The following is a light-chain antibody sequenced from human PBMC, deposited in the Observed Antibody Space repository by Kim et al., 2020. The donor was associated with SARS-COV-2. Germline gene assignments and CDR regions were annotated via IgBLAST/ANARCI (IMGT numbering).Light chain of an antibody. V-gene: IGKV3-20*01. CDR1: HSVSSSY. J-gene: IGKJ3*01. CDR3: QQYGSRVT. Sequence: EIVLTQSPGTLSLSPGERATLSCRAIHSVSSSYLAWYQQKPGQAPRLLIYGASSRATGIPDRFSGSGSGTDFTLTISRLEPEDFAVYYCQQYGSRVTFGPGKKVDIK. CDR2: GAS.